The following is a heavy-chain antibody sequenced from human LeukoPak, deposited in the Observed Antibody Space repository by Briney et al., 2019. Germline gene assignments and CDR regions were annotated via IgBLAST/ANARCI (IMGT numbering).Heavy chain of an antibody. Sequence: SETLSLTCTVSGGSISSYYGSWIRQPPGKGLEWIGYIYYSGSTNYNPSLKSRVTISVDTSKNQFSLKLSSVTAADTAVYYCARDPLGYCSGGSCSAWGQGTLVTVSS. V-gene: IGHV4-59*01. CDR1: GGSISSYY. J-gene: IGHJ5*02. D-gene: IGHD2-15*01. CDR3: ARDPLGYCSGGSCSA. CDR2: IYYSGST.